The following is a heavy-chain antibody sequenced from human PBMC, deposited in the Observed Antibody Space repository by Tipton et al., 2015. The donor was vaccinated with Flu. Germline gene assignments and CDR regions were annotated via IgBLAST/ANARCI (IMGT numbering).Heavy chain of an antibody. CDR2: ISGSGGKT. D-gene: IGHD3-9*01. CDR3: ARGYDILTDGGGYFDY. J-gene: IGHJ4*02. CDR1: GFRFSSYA. V-gene: IGHV3-23*01. Sequence: GSLRLSCAASGFRFSSYAMRWVRQAPGKGLEWVSGISGSGGKTYYADSVKGRFTLSRDNSKNTLYLQMNSLRAEDTAVYYCARGYDILTDGGGYFDYWGQGTLVTVSS.